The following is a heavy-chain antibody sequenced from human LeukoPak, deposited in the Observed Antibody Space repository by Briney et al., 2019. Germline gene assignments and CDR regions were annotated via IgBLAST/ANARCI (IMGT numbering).Heavy chain of an antibody. J-gene: IGHJ4*02. Sequence: ASVKVSCKASGYTFTDYYMHWVRLAPGQGLEWMGWINPNSGGTNYVQKFQGWVTMTRDTSINTAYMELSRLTSVDTAVYYCARANFLYCSSTSCLFDYWGQGTLVTVSS. CDR2: INPNSGGT. CDR1: GYTFTDYY. CDR3: ARANFLYCSSTSCLFDY. D-gene: IGHD2-2*01. V-gene: IGHV1-2*04.